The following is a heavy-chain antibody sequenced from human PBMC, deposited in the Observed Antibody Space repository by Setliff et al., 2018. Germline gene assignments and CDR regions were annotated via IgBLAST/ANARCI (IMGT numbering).Heavy chain of an antibody. D-gene: IGHD2-2*01. CDR2: IKSKAYGGTT. Sequence: GGSLRLSCAASGFTFNNFAMHWVRQAPGKGLEWVGFIKSKAYGGTTEYAASVKGRFTISRDDSKSIAYLQMNSLKTEDTAVYYCTRRGSTSTNWFDPWGQGTLVTVSS. J-gene: IGHJ5*02. V-gene: IGHV3-49*04. CDR3: TRRGSTSTNWFDP. CDR1: GFTFNNFA.